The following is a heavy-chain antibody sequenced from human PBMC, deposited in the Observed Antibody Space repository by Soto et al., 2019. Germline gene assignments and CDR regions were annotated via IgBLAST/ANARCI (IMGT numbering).Heavy chain of an antibody. D-gene: IGHD6-25*01. V-gene: IGHV4-59*01. Sequence: SETLSLTCTVSGVSINNYYWTWIRQPPGKRLEWIGAIYYTGSTTYNPSLRSRVTFSVDTSKNQFSLSLTSVTAADTAVYFCAKVVSGGHPDYWGQGTLVTVSS. J-gene: IGHJ4*02. CDR3: AKVVSGGHPDY. CDR1: GVSINNYY. CDR2: IYYTGST.